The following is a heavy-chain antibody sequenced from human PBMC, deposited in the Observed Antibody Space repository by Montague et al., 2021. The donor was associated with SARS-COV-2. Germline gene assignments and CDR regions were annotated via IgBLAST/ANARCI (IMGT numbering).Heavy chain of an antibody. CDR2: IYYSGST. CDR3: ARHPLHLTIFGVVTRYGIDV. CDR1: GDSVSSGSYY. D-gene: IGHD3-3*01. Sequence: SETLSLTCTVSGDSVSSGSYYWGWIRQPPGKGLEWIGCIYYSGSTNYNPSLKSRVTISVDTSKNQFSLKLSSVTAADTAVYYCARHPLHLTIFGVVTRYGIDVWGQGTTVTVS. J-gene: IGHJ6*02. V-gene: IGHV4-61*01.